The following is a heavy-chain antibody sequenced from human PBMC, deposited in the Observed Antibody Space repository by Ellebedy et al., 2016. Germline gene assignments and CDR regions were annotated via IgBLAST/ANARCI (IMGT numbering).Heavy chain of an antibody. CDR2: INHDGSEI. CDR3: ARDVGGGYFDY. V-gene: IGHV3-7*03. Sequence: GGSLRLSCAASGFAFVSYYVSWVRQAPGKGLEWVANINHDGSEISYVDSVNGRFTISRDNAKNSVYLQMNSLRADDMAMYYCARDVGGGYFDYWGQGTRVTVSS. D-gene: IGHD2-15*01. J-gene: IGHJ4*02. CDR1: GFAFVSYY.